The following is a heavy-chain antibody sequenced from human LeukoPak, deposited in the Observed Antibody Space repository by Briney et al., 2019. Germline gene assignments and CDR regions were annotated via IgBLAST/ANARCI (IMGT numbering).Heavy chain of an antibody. CDR2: ISSGSTNI. D-gene: IGHD4-17*01. V-gene: IGHV3-21*01. CDR3: ARDLYGDYVPIGND. Sequence: GGSLRLSCAASGFTFSSNSMNWVRQAPGKGLEWVSSISSGSTNIYYADSVKGRFTISRDNAKNSLYLQMNSLRAEDTAVYYCARDLYGDYVPIGNDWGQGTLVTVSA. J-gene: IGHJ4*02. CDR1: GFTFSSNS.